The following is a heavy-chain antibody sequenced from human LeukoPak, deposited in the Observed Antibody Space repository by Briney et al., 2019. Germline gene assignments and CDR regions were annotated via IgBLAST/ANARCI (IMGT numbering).Heavy chain of an antibody. Sequence: SETLSLTCTVSRGSITSRSNYWGWIRQPPGKGLEWIGSINYSGSTYYNPSLKSRVTMSVDTSKNQFSLKLSSVTAADTAVYYCARDRRVAAMGAYYYMDVWGKGTTVTISS. CDR1: RGSITSRSNY. CDR3: ARDRRVAAMGAYYYMDV. D-gene: IGHD5-18*01. CDR2: INYSGST. V-gene: IGHV4-39*07. J-gene: IGHJ6*03.